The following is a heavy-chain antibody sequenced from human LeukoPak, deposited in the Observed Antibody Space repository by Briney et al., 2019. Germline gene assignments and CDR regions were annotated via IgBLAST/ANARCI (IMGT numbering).Heavy chain of an antibody. Sequence: PGGSLRLSCAASGFTFSSYAMSWVRQAPGKGLEWVSAISGSGGSTYYADSVKGRFTISRDNSKNTLYLQMNSPRAEDTAVYYCAKDTHYDFWSGYPDYWGQGTLVTVSS. V-gene: IGHV3-23*01. CDR1: GFTFSSYA. CDR2: ISGSGGST. CDR3: AKDTHYDFWSGYPDY. J-gene: IGHJ4*02. D-gene: IGHD3-3*01.